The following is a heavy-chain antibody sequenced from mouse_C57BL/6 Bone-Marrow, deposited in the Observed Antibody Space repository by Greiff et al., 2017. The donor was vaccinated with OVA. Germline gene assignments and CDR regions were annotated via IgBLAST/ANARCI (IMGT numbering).Heavy chain of an antibody. CDR3: ARGGFITTVVATKYFDV. J-gene: IGHJ1*03. CDR1: GFSLTSYG. V-gene: IGHV2-2*01. CDR2: IWSGGST. D-gene: IGHD1-1*01. Sequence: VQVVESGPGLVQPSQSLSITCTVSGFSLTSYGVHWVRQSPGKGLEWLGVIWSGGSTDYNAAFISRLSISKDNSKSQVFFKMNSLQADDTAIYYCARGGFITTVVATKYFDVWGTGTTVTVSS.